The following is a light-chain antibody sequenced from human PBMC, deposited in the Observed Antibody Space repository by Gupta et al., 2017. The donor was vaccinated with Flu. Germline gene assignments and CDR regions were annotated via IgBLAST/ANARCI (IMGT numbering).Light chain of an antibody. CDR3: QSYDSFNRYVV. V-gene: IGLV6-57*01. CDR1: SGSIDTNY. CDR2: EDN. Sequence: NFMLTQPHSVSESPGKTVTISCPRSSGSIDTNYVQWYQQRPDSSPTIVIYEDNLRPSVVPDRFSGSIDTSANSASLTISGLKTEDEADYFCQSYDSFNRYVVFGGGTKLTVL. J-gene: IGLJ2*01.